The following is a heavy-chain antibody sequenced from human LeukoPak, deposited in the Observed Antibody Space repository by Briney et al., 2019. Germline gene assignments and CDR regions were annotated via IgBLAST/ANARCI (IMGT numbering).Heavy chain of an antibody. CDR2: IKSKTDGGTT. D-gene: IGHD7-27*01. Sequence: GSLRLSCAASGXTFSNAWMNWVRQAPGKGLEWVGRIKSKTDGGTTDYAAPVKGRFTISRDDSKHTLYLQVNSLKTEDTAVYYCTTGNWGSFSYWGQGTLVTVSS. V-gene: IGHV3-15*01. CDR3: TTGNWGSFSY. CDR1: GXTFSNAW. J-gene: IGHJ4*02.